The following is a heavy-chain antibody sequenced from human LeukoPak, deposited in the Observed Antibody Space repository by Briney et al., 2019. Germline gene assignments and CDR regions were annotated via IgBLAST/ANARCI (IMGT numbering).Heavy chain of an antibody. CDR3: ARDRARALDY. Sequence: GGSLRLSCAASGFTFSQYVIHWARQAPGKGLEWVAGMSYDGSDRSSADSVKGRITISRDNSKNTLYLQMNGLRTEDTAVYYCARDRARALDYWGQGTLVTVSS. CDR2: MSYDGSDR. J-gene: IGHJ4*02. D-gene: IGHD3-10*01. CDR1: GFTFSQYV. V-gene: IGHV3-30*01.